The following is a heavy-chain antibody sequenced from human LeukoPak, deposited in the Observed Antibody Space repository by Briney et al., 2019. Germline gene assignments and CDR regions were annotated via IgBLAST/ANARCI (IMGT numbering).Heavy chain of an antibody. CDR2: INHSGST. CDR1: GGSFSGYY. D-gene: IGHD3-10*01. J-gene: IGHJ4*02. CDR3: AREVLLEY. V-gene: IGHV4-34*01. Sequence: SETLSLTCAVYGGSFSGYYWSWIRQPPGKGLEWIGEINHSGSTNYNPSLKSRVTISVDTSKNQFSLKLSSVTAADTAVYYCAREVLLEYWGQGTLVTVSS.